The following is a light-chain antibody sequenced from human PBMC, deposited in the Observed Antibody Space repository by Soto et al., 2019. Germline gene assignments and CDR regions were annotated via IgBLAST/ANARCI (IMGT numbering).Light chain of an antibody. CDR1: RSISNW. J-gene: IGKJ4*01. CDR3: QHYGSFSPIT. Sequence: DIQMTQSPSTLSASVGDRVTITCRASRSISNWLAWYQQRPGIAPKLLIFDASILQSGVPSRFSGSGSGTEFTLSINRLHTDDYATYYCQHYGSFSPITFGGGTKVEI. CDR2: DAS. V-gene: IGKV1-5*01.